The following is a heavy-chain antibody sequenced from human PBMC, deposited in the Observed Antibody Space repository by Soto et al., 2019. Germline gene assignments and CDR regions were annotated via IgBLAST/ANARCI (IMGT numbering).Heavy chain of an antibody. V-gene: IGHV4-31*02. Sequence: NPSLKSRVTISVDTSKNQFSLKLSSVTAADTAVYYCARDKARLNRLDYYYYGMDVWGQGTKVTVSS. D-gene: IGHD2-8*01. J-gene: IGHJ6*02. CDR3: ARDKARLNRLDYYYYGMDV.